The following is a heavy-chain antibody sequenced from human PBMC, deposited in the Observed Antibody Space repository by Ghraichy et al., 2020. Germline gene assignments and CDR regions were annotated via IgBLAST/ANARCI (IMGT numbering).Heavy chain of an antibody. CDR1: GFTFSSYW. CDR3: ARDPKYYYGSGSHHFDY. CDR2: IKQDGSEK. V-gene: IGHV3-7*01. Sequence: GGSLRLSCAASGFTFSSYWMSWVRQAPGKGLEWVANIKQDGSEKYYVDSVKGRFTISRDNAKNSLYLQMNSLRAEDTAVYYCARDPKYYYGSGSHHFDYWGQGTLVTVSS. J-gene: IGHJ4*02. D-gene: IGHD3-10*01.